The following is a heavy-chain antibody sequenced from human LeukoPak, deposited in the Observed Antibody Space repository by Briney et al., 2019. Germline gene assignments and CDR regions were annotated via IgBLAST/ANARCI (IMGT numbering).Heavy chain of an antibody. CDR1: GFTFSNSG. V-gene: IGHV3-48*02. CDR2: ITTSSATI. CDR3: ARGYSSDN. D-gene: IGHD2-21*01. Sequence: PGGSLRLSCAASGFTFSNSGMNWVRQAPGKGLEWVSFITTSSATISYADSVKGRFTISRDNAKNSLYLQMNSLRDEDTAVYYCARGYSSDNWGQGTLVTVSS. J-gene: IGHJ4*02.